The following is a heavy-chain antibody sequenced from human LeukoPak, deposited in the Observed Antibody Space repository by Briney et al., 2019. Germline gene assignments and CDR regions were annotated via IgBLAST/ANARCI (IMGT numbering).Heavy chain of an antibody. CDR1: GGSLSGYY. V-gene: IGHV4-34*01. D-gene: IGHD6-13*01. CDR2: INHSGST. J-gene: IGHJ1*01. Sequence: SETLSLTCAVYGGSLSGYYWSWIRQPPGKGLEWSGEINHSGSTNYTPSLKSRVTISVDTSKNQFSLKLSSVTAADTAVYYCARGSIQAAAGTREYFQHWGQGTLVTVSS. CDR3: ARGSIQAAAGTREYFQH.